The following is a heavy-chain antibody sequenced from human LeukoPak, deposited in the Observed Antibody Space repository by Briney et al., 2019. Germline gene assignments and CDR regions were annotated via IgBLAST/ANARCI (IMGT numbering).Heavy chain of an antibody. CDR3: ARDRDGYNSFDF. CDR1: GVTFSSYW. Sequence: GGSLRLSCAASGVTFSSYWMHWVRQAPGKGLVWVARLNRDGSSTNYADSVKGRFTISRDNAKNTLHLQMNSLRVEDTAVYYCARDRDGYNSFDFWGQGTLVTVSS. CDR2: LNRDGSST. V-gene: IGHV3-74*01. J-gene: IGHJ4*02. D-gene: IGHD5-24*01.